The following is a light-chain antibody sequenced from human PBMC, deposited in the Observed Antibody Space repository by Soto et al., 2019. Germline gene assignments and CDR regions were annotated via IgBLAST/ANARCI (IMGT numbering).Light chain of an antibody. CDR2: DAS. V-gene: IGKV3-15*01. J-gene: IGKJ5*01. Sequence: EVVMTQPPATLSVSPGERATLSCRASESVSRNLAWYQQKPGQAPRLLIYDASTRATGIPDRFSGGGSGTEFTLTISSLQSEDFVVYYCQQYNSWPPITFGQGTRLEIK. CDR3: QQYNSWPPIT. CDR1: ESVSRN.